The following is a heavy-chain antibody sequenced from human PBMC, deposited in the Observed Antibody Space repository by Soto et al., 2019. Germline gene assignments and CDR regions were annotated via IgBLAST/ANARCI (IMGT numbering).Heavy chain of an antibody. D-gene: IGHD2-2*01. CDR3: AREPYCSSTSCYGREVDY. CDR2: MNPNSGNT. V-gene: IGHV1-8*01. CDR1: GYTFTSYD. J-gene: IGHJ4*02. Sequence: QVQLVQSGAEVKKPGASVKVSCKASGYTFTSYDINWVRQATGQGLEWMGWMNPNSGNTGYAQKFQGRVTMTRNTSISNDYMELSSLRSEDTAVYYCAREPYCSSTSCYGREVDYWGQGTLVTVSS.